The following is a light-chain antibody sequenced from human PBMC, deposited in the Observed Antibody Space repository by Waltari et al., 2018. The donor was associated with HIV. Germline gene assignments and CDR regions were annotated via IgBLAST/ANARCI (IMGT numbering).Light chain of an antibody. V-gene: IGLV2-11*01. CDR1: SSHVGGYAY. CDR2: DVN. Sequence: QSALTQPRSVSGSPGQSVTISCTGTSSHVGGYAYVSWYQQHPGKAPKLMIYDVNNRPSGVPDRFSGSKSGNSASLSISGLQADDEADYFCCSYAGTYTWVFGGGTKLTVL. CDR3: CSYAGTYTWV. J-gene: IGLJ3*02.